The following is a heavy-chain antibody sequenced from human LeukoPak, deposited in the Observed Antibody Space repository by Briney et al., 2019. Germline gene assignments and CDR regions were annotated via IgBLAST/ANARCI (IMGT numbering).Heavy chain of an antibody. CDR2: INPSGGST. CDR1: GYTFTSYY. Sequence: ASVKVSCKASGYTFTSYYMHWVRQAPGQGLEWMGIINPSGGSTSYAQKFQGRVTMTRDTSTSAVYMELSSLRSEDTAVYYCARDGRYCSSTSCTRGWFDPWGQGTLVTVSS. CDR3: ARDGRYCSSTSCTRGWFDP. V-gene: IGHV1-46*01. J-gene: IGHJ5*02. D-gene: IGHD2-2*01.